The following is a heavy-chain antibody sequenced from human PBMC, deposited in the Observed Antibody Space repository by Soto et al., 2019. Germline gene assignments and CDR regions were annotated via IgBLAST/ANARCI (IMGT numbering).Heavy chain of an antibody. CDR1: RFSFTNAW. J-gene: IGHJ6*02. V-gene: IGHV3-15*01. CDR3: STDTGISGLDI. Sequence: EVQLVESGGGFVQPGGSLRLSCVASRFSFTNAWMSWVRQAPGKGPEWVGRIKSKTDGGTADYAAPVKGRFTISRDDSQNTLYLHMDSLKTENTDLYHCSTDTGISGLDIWGQGTNVTVSS. CDR2: IKSKTDGGTA. D-gene: IGHD2-8*02.